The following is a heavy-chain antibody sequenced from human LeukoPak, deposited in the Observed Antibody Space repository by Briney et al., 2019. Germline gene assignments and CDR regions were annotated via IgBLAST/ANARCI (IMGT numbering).Heavy chain of an antibody. J-gene: IGHJ4*02. D-gene: IGHD6-19*01. Sequence: ASVTVSFTASGYTFTVYYMHWVRQAPGQGLEWMGWINPNSGGTNYAQKFQGRVTMTRDTSISTAYMELSRLRSDDTAVYYCARDGIAVAGGDMQWGQGTLVTVSS. CDR1: GYTFTVYY. V-gene: IGHV1-2*02. CDR2: INPNSGGT. CDR3: ARDGIAVAGGDMQ.